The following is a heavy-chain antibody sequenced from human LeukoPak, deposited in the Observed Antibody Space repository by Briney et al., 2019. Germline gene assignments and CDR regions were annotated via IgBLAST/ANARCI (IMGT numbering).Heavy chain of an antibody. CDR3: ARDLAYGDPPSGFDP. J-gene: IGHJ5*02. CDR2: INPNGGGT. V-gene: IGHV1-2*02. Sequence: GASVKVSCKASGYTFTSYYMHWLRQAPGQGLEWMGWINPNGGGTNYAQKFQGRVTMTGDTSITTAYMELSSLRSDDTAVYFCARDLAYGDPPSGFDPWGQGTLVTVSS. CDR1: GYTFTSYY. D-gene: IGHD4-17*01.